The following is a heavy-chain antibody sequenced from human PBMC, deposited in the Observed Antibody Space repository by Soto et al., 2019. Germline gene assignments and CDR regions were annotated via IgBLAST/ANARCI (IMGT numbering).Heavy chain of an antibody. CDR2: IYYSGST. Sequence: QVQLQESGPGLVKPSETLSLTCTVSGGSISSYYWSWIRQPPGKGLEWIGYIYYSGSTNYNPSLKSRVTISVDTSKNQFSLKLSSVTAADTAVYYCARDPRDYDFWSGYYLNYFDYWGQGTLVTVSS. CDR1: GGSISSYY. CDR3: ARDPRDYDFWSGYYLNYFDY. J-gene: IGHJ4*02. V-gene: IGHV4-59*01. D-gene: IGHD3-3*01.